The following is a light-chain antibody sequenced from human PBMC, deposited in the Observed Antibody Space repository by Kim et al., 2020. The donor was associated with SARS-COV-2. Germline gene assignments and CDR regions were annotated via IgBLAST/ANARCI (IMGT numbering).Light chain of an antibody. CDR2: GAS. Sequence: EIVLTQSPGTLSLSPGERATLSCRASQSVSSTYLAWYQQKPGQAPRLLIYGASTRATGIPDRFSGSGSGTDFTLTISRLEPEDFAVYYCQQYKNSPLTFGGGTKVDIK. V-gene: IGKV3-20*01. J-gene: IGKJ4*01. CDR1: QSVSSTY. CDR3: QQYKNSPLT.